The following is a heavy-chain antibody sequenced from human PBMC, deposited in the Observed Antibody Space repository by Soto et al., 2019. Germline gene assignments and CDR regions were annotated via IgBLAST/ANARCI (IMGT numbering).Heavy chain of an antibody. V-gene: IGHV5-10-1*01. CDR3: ARTLYSGYDPYGMDV. J-gene: IGHJ6*02. CDR1: GYSFTSYW. Sequence: PGESLKISCKGSGYSFTSYWISWVRQVPGKGLEWMGRIDPSDSYTNYSPSFQGHVTISADKSISTAYLQWSSLKASDTAMYYCARTLYSGYDPYGMDVWGQGTTVTVSS. D-gene: IGHD5-12*01. CDR2: IDPSDSYT.